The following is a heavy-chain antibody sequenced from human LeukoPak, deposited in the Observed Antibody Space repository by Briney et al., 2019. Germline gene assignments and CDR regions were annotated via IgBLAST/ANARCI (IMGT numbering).Heavy chain of an antibody. CDR2: IYYSGST. V-gene: IGHV4-59*01. Sequence: SETLSLTCTVSGGSISSYYWSWIRQPPGKGLEWIGYIYYSGSTNYNPSLKSRVTISVDTSKNQFSLKLSSVTAADTAVYYCARVSSVVPAAIEPYYYYYGMDVWGQGTTVTVSS. J-gene: IGHJ6*02. CDR3: ARVSSVVPAAIEPYYYYYGMDV. D-gene: IGHD2-2*01. CDR1: GGSISSYY.